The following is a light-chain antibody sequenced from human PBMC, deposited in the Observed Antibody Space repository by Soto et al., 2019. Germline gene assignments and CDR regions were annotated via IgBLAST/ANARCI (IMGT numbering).Light chain of an antibody. CDR2: EVS. Sequence: QSVLTQPASVSGSPGQSITISCTGTSSGVGGYNYVSWYQQHPGKAPKLMIYEVSNRPSGVSNRFSGSKSGNTASLTISGLQAEDEADYYCSSYTSSSLGVFGTGTKVTVL. CDR3: SSYTSSSLGV. V-gene: IGLV2-14*01. CDR1: SSGVGGYNY. J-gene: IGLJ1*01.